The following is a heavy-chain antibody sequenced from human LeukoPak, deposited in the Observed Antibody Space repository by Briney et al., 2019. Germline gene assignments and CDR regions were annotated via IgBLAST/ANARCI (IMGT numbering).Heavy chain of an antibody. V-gene: IGHV4-39*07. Sequence: SETLSLTCTVSGGSISSSSYYWGWIRQPPGKGLEWIGSIYYSGSTYYNPSLKSRVTISVDTSKNQFSLKLSSVTATDTAVYYWARGPPPPRTKNPAFDSWGKGTLATVS. CDR2: IYYSGST. CDR3: ARGPPPPRTKNPAFDS. D-gene: IGHD1-14*01. J-gene: IGHJ4*02. CDR1: GGSISSSSYY.